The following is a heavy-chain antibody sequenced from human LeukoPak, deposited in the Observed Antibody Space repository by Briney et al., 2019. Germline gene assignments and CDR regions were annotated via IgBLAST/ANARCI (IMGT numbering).Heavy chain of an antibody. CDR2: ISGSGDSV. V-gene: IGHV3-23*01. Sequence: GGSLRPSCAASGFTFTNYEMSWVRQAPGKGLEWLSSISGSGDSVFYADSVKGRFTISRDNSLNTLHLQMNSLRAEDTAFYYCGKGNTASRPGFVDWGQGTLVTVSS. CDR1: GFTFTNYE. J-gene: IGHJ4*02. D-gene: IGHD5-18*01. CDR3: GKGNTASRPGFVD.